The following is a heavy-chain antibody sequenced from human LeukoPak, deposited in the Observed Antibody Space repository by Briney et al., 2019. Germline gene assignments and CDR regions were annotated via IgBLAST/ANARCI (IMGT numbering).Heavy chain of an antibody. CDR2: ISDSASA. Sequence: SETLSLTCTVSGGSISSYYWSWIRQPPGKGLEWIGYISDSASANYKPSLKSRVTISVDTSKNQFSLRMSSVTAADTAVYYCARGLSSAFDYWGQGTLVTVSS. V-gene: IGHV4-59*01. CDR1: GGSISSYY. J-gene: IGHJ4*02. CDR3: ARGLSSAFDY.